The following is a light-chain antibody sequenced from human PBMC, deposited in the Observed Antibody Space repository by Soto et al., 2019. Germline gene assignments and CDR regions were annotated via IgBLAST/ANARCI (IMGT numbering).Light chain of an antibody. J-gene: IGKJ2*01. CDR3: QQYNNWYT. Sequence: EVVMTQSPGTLSVSPGERVTLSCRASQSVSSKLVWYQQKPGQAPRLLIYGASTRATGSPARFSGSGSGTEFTLTSRSLQFEDFGVYHCQQYNNWYTLGQGTKLEIK. V-gene: IGKV3-15*01. CDR1: QSVSSK. CDR2: GAS.